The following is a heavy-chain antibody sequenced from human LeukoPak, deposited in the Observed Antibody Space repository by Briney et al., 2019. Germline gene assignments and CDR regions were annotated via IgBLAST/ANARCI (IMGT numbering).Heavy chain of an antibody. V-gene: IGHV1-8*03. CDR2: MNPNSGNT. Sequence: ASVKVSCKASGYTFTSYAMHWVRQAPGQRLEWMGWMNPNSGNTGYAQKFQGRVTITRNTSISTAYMELSSLRSEDTAVYYCARAGTGHTYYDFWSGYYTDYYYYYMDVWGKGTTVTVSS. J-gene: IGHJ6*03. D-gene: IGHD3-3*01. CDR3: ARAGTGHTYYDFWSGYYTDYYYYYMDV. CDR1: GYTFTSYA.